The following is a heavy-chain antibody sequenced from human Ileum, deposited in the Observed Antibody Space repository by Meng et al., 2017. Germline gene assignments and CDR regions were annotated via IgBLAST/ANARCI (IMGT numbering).Heavy chain of an antibody. CDR2: IIPIFGTA. Sequence: QVRRLQSGAGVRKPGSSVKVSCKASGGTFSSYAISWVRQAPGQGLEWMGGIIPIFGTANYAQKFQGRVTITADKSTSTAYMELSSLRSEDTAVYYCAREGMVRGVPRFDYWGQGTLVTVSS. J-gene: IGHJ4*02. CDR3: AREGMVRGVPRFDY. V-gene: IGHV1-69*06. CDR1: GGTFSSYA. D-gene: IGHD3-10*01.